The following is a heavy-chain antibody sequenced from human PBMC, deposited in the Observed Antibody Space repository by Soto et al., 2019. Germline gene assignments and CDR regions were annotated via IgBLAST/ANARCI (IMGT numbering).Heavy chain of an antibody. CDR1: GFTFRSFT. J-gene: IGHJ4*02. V-gene: IGHV3-21*04. CDR2: ISSNSAYI. D-gene: IGHD3-16*01. CDR3: AKSMASNLVGGLPDY. Sequence: GGSLRLSCAASGFTFRSFTMNWVRQAPGKGLEWVSTISSNSAYIYYTDALRGRFTISRDNAKNSLHLQMNSLRPEDTAVYYCAKSMASNLVGGLPDYWGQGTQVTVSS.